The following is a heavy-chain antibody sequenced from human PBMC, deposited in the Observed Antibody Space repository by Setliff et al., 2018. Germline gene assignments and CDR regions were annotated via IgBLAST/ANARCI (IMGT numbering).Heavy chain of an antibody. V-gene: IGHV4-61*10. CDR1: GGSVGNSHYY. CDR2: IYTTWST. D-gene: IGHD2-15*01. J-gene: IGHJ4*02. CDR3: ARENGYCSGGACYFMFDY. Sequence: SETLSLTCTVSGGSVGNSHYYWNWIRQPAGKGLEWIGRIYTTWSTNYNPSLKSRVTLSLDTSKNQFSLELSSVTAADTAMYYCARENGYCSGGACYFMFDYWGQGTLVTVSS.